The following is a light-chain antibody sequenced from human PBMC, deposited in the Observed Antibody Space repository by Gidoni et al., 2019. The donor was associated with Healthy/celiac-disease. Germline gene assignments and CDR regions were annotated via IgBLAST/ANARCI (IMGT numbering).Light chain of an antibody. CDR3: QQYGSSPRIT. V-gene: IGKV3-20*01. CDR2: GAA. CDR1: QSVSSSY. Sequence: IVLTQFSGTLSLSPGVRATLSCRASQSVSSSYLAWYQQKPGQAPRLLIYGAASRATGIPDRFSGSGSGTDFTLTISRLEPEDFAVYYCQQYGSSPRITFGQGTRLEIK. J-gene: IGKJ5*01.